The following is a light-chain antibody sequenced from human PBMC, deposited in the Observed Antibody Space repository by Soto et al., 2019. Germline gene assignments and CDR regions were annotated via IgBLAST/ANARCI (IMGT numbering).Light chain of an antibody. CDR2: VTS. CDR3: QQTFSAPGT. CDR1: QNITKF. V-gene: IGKV1-39*01. J-gene: IGKJ1*01. Sequence: DIQMTQSPSSLSASVGDRVSVTCRTSQNITKFLNWYQEKPGKAPKVLIYVTSNLENGVPSRFSGSGSGTHFTLSLSSLQPEDFATYYCQQTFSAPGTFGPGTRVEVK.